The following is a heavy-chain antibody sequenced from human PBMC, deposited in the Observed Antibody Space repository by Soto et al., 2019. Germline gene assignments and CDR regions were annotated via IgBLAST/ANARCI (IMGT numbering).Heavy chain of an antibody. CDR3: ARNNTNAGSGHKGFDY. Sequence: SETLSLTGAVAGNSISSRNYWGWIRQPPGKGVEWIGRVYYSGSTHYNPSLKSRVTISVDTSKNQFSLRLRSVTAADTAVYYCARNNTNAGSGHKGFDYWGQGTLVTVS. CDR2: VYYSGST. CDR1: GNSISSRNY. J-gene: IGHJ4*02. V-gene: IGHV4-38-2*01. D-gene: IGHD3-3*01.